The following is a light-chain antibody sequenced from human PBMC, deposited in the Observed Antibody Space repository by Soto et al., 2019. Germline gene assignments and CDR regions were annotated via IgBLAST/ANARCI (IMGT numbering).Light chain of an antibody. V-gene: IGLV1-44*01. CDR3: AAWDDSLNGVV. J-gene: IGLJ2*01. CDR2: SDD. CDR1: GSNIGTNT. Sequence: QPVLTQPPSASGTPGQRVTISCSGSGSNIGTNTVNWYQQPPGTAPKLLIHSDDQRPSGVPDRFSGSKSGTSASLAISGLQSEDEADYYCAAWDDSLNGVVFGGGTKLTVL.